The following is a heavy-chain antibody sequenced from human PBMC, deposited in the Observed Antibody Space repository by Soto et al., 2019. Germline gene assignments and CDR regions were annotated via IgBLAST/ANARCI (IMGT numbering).Heavy chain of an antibody. CDR2: ISYDGYLK. V-gene: IGHV3-30*18. D-gene: IGHD3-10*01. CDR3: AKDFKVSGSHYGTLNYYYGMDV. Sequence: LRLSCAASGFTFSAYGMQWVRQAPGKGLEWVAVISYDGYLKYYVDAVKGRFTVARDNSKNTLFLEMNSLRVEDTAVYFCAKDFKVSGSHYGTLNYYYGMDVWGQGTTVTVSS. CDR1: GFTFSAYG. J-gene: IGHJ6*02.